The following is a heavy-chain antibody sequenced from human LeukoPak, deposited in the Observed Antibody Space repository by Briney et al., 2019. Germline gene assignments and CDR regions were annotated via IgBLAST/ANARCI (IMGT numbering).Heavy chain of an antibody. Sequence: PGRSLRLSCAASGFTFSSYAMHWVRQAPRKGLEWVAVISYDGSNRYYADSVKGRFTISRDNSKNTLYLQMNSLRAEDTAVYYCARDKNYYDSSGFDYWGQGTLVTVSS. D-gene: IGHD3-22*01. CDR3: ARDKNYYDSSGFDY. CDR2: ISYDGSNR. V-gene: IGHV3-30-3*01. CDR1: GFTFSSYA. J-gene: IGHJ4*02.